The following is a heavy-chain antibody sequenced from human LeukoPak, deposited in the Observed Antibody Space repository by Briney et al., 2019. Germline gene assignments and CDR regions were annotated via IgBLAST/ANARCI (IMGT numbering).Heavy chain of an antibody. J-gene: IGHJ4*02. D-gene: IGHD3-22*01. CDR1: GYTFTSYG. V-gene: IGHV1-18*01. CDR2: ISAYNGNT. Sequence: ASVKVSCKASGYTFTSYGISWVRQAPGQGLEWMGWISAYNGNTNYAQKLQGRVTMTTDTSTSIAYMELRSLRSDDTAVYYCARTLDYDSSGPIPIRYFDYWGQGTLVTVSS. CDR3: ARTLDYDSSGPIPIRYFDY.